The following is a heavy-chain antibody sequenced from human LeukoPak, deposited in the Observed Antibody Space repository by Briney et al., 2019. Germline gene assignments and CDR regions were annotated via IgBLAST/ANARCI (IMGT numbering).Heavy chain of an antibody. J-gene: IGHJ4*02. CDR2: IIPIFGTA. CDR3: ARDRGVGRYYFDY. CDR1: GGTFSSYA. Sequence: SVKVSCKASGGTFSSYAISWVRQAPGQGLEWMGGIIPIFGTANYAQKFQGRVTITADESTSTAYMELGSLRSEDTAVYYCARDRGVGRYYFDYWGQGTLVTVSS. D-gene: IGHD3-10*01. V-gene: IGHV1-69*01.